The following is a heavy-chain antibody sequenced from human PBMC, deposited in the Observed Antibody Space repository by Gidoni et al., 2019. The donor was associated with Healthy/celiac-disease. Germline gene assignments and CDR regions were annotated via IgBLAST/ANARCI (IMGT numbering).Heavy chain of an antibody. V-gene: IGHV4-34*01. Sequence: QAQLQQWRAGLLKPPETPSLTCAVHGGSFSGHYWSWIRQPPGKGLEWIGEINQSGSTNYNPTLKSRVTISVDTSKHPFSLELSSVTAADTAVYYCAGMGPPYSSMDYWGQGTLVTVSS. D-gene: IGHD6-13*01. CDR1: GGSFSGHY. J-gene: IGHJ4*02. CDR3: AGMGPPYSSMDY. CDR2: INQSGST.